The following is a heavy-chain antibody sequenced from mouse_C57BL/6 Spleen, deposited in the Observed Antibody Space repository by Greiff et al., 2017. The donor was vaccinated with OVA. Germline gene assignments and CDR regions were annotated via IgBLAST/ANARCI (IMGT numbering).Heavy chain of an antibody. CDR1: GFTFSSYT. D-gene: IGHD2-4*01. CDR2: ISGGGGNT. CDR3: ARSPFYYDYAWFAY. V-gene: IGHV5-9*01. J-gene: IGHJ3*01. Sequence: EVQVVESGGGLVKPGGSLKLSCAASGFTFSSYTMSWVRQTPEKRLEWVATISGGGGNTYYPDSVKGRFTISRDNAKNTLYLQMSSLRSEDTALYYCARSPFYYDYAWFAYWGQGTLVTVSA.